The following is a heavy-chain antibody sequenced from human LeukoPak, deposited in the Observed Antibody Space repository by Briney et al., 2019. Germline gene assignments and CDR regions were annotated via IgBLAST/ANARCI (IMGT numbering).Heavy chain of an antibody. CDR2: ITPIGSRT. CDR3: AKASTVLKPIDS. V-gene: IGHV3-23*01. J-gene: IGHJ4*02. Sequence: PGGSLRLSCAASGFTFSAYAMNWVRQAPGKGLEWVSAITPIGSRTCYADSVKGRFTISRDNSKNTLYLQMNSLRAGDTAIYYCAKASTVLKPIDSWGQGTLVTVSS. CDR1: GFTFSAYA. D-gene: IGHD1-14*01.